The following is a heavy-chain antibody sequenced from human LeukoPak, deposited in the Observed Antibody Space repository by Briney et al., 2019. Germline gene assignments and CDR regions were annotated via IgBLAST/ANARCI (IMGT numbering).Heavy chain of an antibody. Sequence: GASVKVSCKASGGTFSSYAISWVRQAPGQGFEWMGGIIPIFGTANYAQKFQGRVTITTDESTSTAYMELSSLRSEDTAVYYCARCLQQLGYYYYYMDVWGKGTTVTVSS. D-gene: IGHD6-13*01. CDR2: IIPIFGTA. CDR1: GGTFSSYA. J-gene: IGHJ6*03. V-gene: IGHV1-69*05. CDR3: ARCLQQLGYYYYYMDV.